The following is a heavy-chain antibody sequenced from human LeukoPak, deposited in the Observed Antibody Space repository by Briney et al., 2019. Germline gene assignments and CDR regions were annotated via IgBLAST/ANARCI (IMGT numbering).Heavy chain of an antibody. J-gene: IGHJ4*02. V-gene: IGHV5-51*01. CDR3: ARPAAGLGGFDY. D-gene: IGHD3-16*01. Sequence: GESLKISCRGSGYSFTAYWIAWVRQMPGKGLEWMATIYPGDSATTYSPSFQGQVTISADKSITTAYLQWSSLKASDTPMYYCARPAAGLGGFDYWGQGTLVTVSS. CDR1: GYSFTAYW. CDR2: IYPGDSAT.